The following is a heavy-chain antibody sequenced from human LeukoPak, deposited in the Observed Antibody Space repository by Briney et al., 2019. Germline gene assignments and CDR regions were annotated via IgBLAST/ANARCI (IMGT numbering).Heavy chain of an antibody. V-gene: IGHV4-38-2*02. D-gene: IGHD5-18*01. Sequence: GSLRLSCAASGFTFSSYAMNWVRQAPGKGLEWIASVSHSGSTYYNPSLKSRVTISVDTSKNQFSLKVTSVTAADTALYYCARERIERYTYASSDFDYWGRGTLVTVSS. CDR3: ARERIERYTYASSDFDY. CDR2: VSHSGST. CDR1: GFTFSSYA. J-gene: IGHJ4*02.